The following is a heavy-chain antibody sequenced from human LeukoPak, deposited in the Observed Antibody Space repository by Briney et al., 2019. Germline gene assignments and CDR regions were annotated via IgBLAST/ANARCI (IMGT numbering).Heavy chain of an antibody. J-gene: IGHJ4*02. CDR1: GYTLSELS. D-gene: IGHD3-9*01. Sequence: ASVKVSCKVSGYTLSELSMHWVRQAPGKGLEWMGGFNPEDGDTIYAQNFQGRLTMTDDTSTDTAYMELSSLRSEDTAVYYCETDLGYFDWLLTDSWGQGTLVTVSS. CDR3: ETDLGYFDWLLTDS. CDR2: FNPEDGDT. V-gene: IGHV1-24*01.